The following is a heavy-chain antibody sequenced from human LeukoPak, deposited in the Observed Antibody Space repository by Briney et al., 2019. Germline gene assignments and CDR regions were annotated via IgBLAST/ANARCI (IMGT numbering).Heavy chain of an antibody. Sequence: ASVKVSCKASGYTFTSYDINWVRQATGQGLEWMGWMNPNSGNTGYAQKFQGRVTITRNTSISTAYMELSSLRSEDTAVYYCARGEDDYGNEAGFDPWGQGTLVTVSS. CDR1: GYTFTSYD. D-gene: IGHD4-17*01. V-gene: IGHV1-8*03. CDR2: MNPNSGNT. J-gene: IGHJ5*02. CDR3: ARGEDDYGNEAGFDP.